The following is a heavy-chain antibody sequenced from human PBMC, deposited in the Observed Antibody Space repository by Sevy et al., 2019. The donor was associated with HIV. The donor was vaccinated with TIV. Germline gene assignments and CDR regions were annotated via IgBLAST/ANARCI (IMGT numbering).Heavy chain of an antibody. J-gene: IGHJ4*02. D-gene: IGHD2-15*01. CDR2: ISPHNGDT. V-gene: IGHV1-18*01. CDR1: GYTFSTYR. Sequence: ASVKVSCKVSGYTFSTYRITWVRQAPGQGLEWMGWISPHNGDTNDARKLQGKVSMTTDTSTTTAYMELRGLTSDDTALYYCSRPFCSGGRCYSLAYWGQGTLVTVSS. CDR3: SRPFCSGGRCYSLAY.